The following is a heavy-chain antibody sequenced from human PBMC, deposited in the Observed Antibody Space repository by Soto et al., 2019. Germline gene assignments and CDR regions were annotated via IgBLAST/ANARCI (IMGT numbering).Heavy chain of an antibody. Sequence: ASVKVSCKASGGTFSSYTISWVRQAPGQGLEWMGRIIPILGIANYAQKFQGRVTITADKSTSTAYMELSSLRSEDPAVYYCAQLRQWGGAVAAPVDYWGQGTLVTVSS. CDR3: AQLRQWGGAVAAPVDY. CDR2: IIPILGIA. D-gene: IGHD1-1*01. J-gene: IGHJ4*02. V-gene: IGHV1-69*02. CDR1: GGTFSSYT.